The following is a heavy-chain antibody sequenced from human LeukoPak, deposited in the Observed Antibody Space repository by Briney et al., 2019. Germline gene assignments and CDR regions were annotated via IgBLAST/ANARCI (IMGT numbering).Heavy chain of an antibody. CDR1: GYTFAGYY. J-gene: IGHJ4*02. CDR3: ARRSEIQPGNFDY. V-gene: IGHV1-2*02. CDR2: INPNSGGT. Sequence: ASVKVSCKASGYTFAGYYMHWVRQAPGQGLEWMGWINPNSGGTNYAQKFQGRVTMTRDTSISTAYMELSRLRSDDTAVYYCARRSEIQPGNFDYWGQGTLVTVSS. D-gene: IGHD5-18*01.